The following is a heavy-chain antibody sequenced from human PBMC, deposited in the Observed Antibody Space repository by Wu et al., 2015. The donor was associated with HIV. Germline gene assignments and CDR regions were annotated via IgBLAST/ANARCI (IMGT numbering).Heavy chain of an antibody. CDR3: ARGQSSGSYYHSYGMDV. V-gene: IGHV1-8*01. J-gene: IGHJ6*02. Sequence: QVQLVQSGAEVKKPGASVKVSCKTFGYTFTSYDIHWVRQATGQGLEWMGWMNPYTDNTGYAQKFQDRVTMTRNTSITTAYMELSSLRSEDTAVYYCARGQSSGSYYHSYGMDVWGQGTTVIVSS. CDR1: GYTFTSYD. D-gene: IGHD3-10*01. CDR2: MNPYTDNT.